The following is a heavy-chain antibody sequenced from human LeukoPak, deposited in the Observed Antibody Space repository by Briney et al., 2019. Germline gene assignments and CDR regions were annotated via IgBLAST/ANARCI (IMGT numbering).Heavy chain of an antibody. D-gene: IGHD5-18*01. V-gene: IGHV3-30*18. CDR2: ISYDGSNK. Sequence: GGSLRLSCAASGFTFSSYGMHWVRQAPGKGLEWVAVISYDGSNKYYADSVKGRFTISRDNSKNTLYLQMNSLRAEDTAAYYCAKANVDTAMVWWGQGTLVTVSS. J-gene: IGHJ4*02. CDR3: AKANVDTAMVW. CDR1: GFTFSSYG.